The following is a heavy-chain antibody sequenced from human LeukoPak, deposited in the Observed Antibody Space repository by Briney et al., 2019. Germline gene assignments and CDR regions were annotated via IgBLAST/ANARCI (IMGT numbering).Heavy chain of an antibody. J-gene: IGHJ4*02. CDR1: GFTFSSYS. Sequence: GGSLRLSCAASGFTFSSYSMNWVRQAPGKGLEWVGRIKSKTDGGTTDYAAPVKGRFTISRDDSKNTLYLQMNSLKTEDTAVYYCTTGGALLWFGELYPDYWGQGTLVTVSS. D-gene: IGHD3-10*01. CDR2: IKSKTDGGTT. CDR3: TTGGALLWFGELYPDY. V-gene: IGHV3-15*01.